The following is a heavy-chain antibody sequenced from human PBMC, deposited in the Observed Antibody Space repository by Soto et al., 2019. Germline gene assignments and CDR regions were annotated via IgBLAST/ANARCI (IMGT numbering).Heavy chain of an antibody. CDR2: ISWNSGSI. V-gene: IGHV3-9*01. D-gene: IGHD6-13*01. Sequence: GGSLRLSCAASGFTFDDYAMHWVRQAPGKGLEWVSGISWNSGSIGYADSVKGRFTISRDNAKNSLYLQMNSLRAEDTALYYCAKDIGSSWYFGAFDIWGQGTMVTVSS. CDR3: AKDIGSSWYFGAFDI. J-gene: IGHJ3*02. CDR1: GFTFDDYA.